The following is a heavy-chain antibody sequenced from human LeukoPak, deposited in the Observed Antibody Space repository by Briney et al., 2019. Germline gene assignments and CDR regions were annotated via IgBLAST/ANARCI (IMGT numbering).Heavy chain of an antibody. CDR1: GYSLSDLS. CDR3: ATDRLEIYALHI. D-gene: IGHD1-1*01. Sequence: ASVKVSCKVSGYSLSDLSIHWVRHVPGKGLEWMGGFEPEEGEHGETIYAQKFEGRLTLTEDTATDTAYMELVSLTSADTAVYYCATDRLEIYALHIWGQGTVVTVSS. CDR2: FEPEEGEHGET. J-gene: IGHJ3*02. V-gene: IGHV1-24*01.